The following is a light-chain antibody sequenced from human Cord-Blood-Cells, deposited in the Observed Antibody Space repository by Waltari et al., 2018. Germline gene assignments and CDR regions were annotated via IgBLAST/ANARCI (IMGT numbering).Light chain of an antibody. J-gene: IGLJ2*01. CDR2: DVS. V-gene: IGLV2-14*01. CDR3: SSYTSSSTLDVV. Sequence: QSALTQPASVSGSPGQSITISCTGTSSDVGGYNYVSWYQQHPGKAPKLMIYDVSKRPLGVSKRFAGAKSGNTASLTISGLQAEDEADYYCSSYTSSSTLDVVFGGGTKLTVL. CDR1: SSDVGGYNY.